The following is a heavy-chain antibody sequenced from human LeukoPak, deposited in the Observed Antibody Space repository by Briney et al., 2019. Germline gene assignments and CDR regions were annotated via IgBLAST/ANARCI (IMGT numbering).Heavy chain of an antibody. CDR3: ARHYSDSSAYFKY. Sequence: SETLSLTCTVSGGSISGYYWSWIRQPPGKGLEWIGYIYYRGSTNYNPSLKSRVTISVDTSKNQFSLKPSSVTAADTAVYYCARHYSDSSAYFKYWGQGTLVTVSS. CDR2: IYYRGST. D-gene: IGHD3-22*01. J-gene: IGHJ4*02. CDR1: GGSISGYY. V-gene: IGHV4-59*01.